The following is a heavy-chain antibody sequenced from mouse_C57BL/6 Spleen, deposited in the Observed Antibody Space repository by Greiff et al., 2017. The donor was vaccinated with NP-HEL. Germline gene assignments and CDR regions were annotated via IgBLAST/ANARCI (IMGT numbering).Heavy chain of an antibody. J-gene: IGHJ4*01. CDR1: GFTFNTYA. D-gene: IGHD2-1*01. Sequence: EVQLVESGGGLVQPKGSLKLSCAASGFTFNTYAMHWVRQAPGKGLEWVARIRSKSSNYATYYAVSVKDRFTISRDESQSMLYLQMNNLKTEETAMYDGEREGGNRYYYAMEYWGQGTSVTVSS. V-gene: IGHV10-3*01. CDR3: EREGGNRYYYAMEY. CDR2: IRSKSSNYAT.